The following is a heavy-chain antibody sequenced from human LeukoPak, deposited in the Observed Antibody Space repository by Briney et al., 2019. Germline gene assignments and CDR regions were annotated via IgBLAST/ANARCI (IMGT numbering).Heavy chain of an antibody. CDR1: GFTFTTYW. Sequence: GGSLRLSCAASGFTFTTYWLNWVRQAPGKGLEWVANIKQDGSEKYYVDFVKGRFTISRDNAKNSLYLQMNSLRVDDTAVYYCARERNSWFDYWGQGNLVTVSS. D-gene: IGHD6-13*01. CDR2: IKQDGSEK. J-gene: IGHJ4*02. CDR3: ARERNSWFDY. V-gene: IGHV3-7*04.